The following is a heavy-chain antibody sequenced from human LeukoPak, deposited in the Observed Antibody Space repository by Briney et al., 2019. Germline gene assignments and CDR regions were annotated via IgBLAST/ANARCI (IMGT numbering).Heavy chain of an antibody. J-gene: IGHJ4*02. D-gene: IGHD2-8*01. Sequence: GGSLRLSCATSAFSVTSNYMSWVRQAPGKGLEWVSVFYKDGSTYHADSVKGRFTISRDNARNTVNLHMNTLRVEDTGLYYCTRDSGGDTNGYPSRWGQGTLVTVSS. V-gene: IGHV3-66*01. CDR2: FYKDGST. CDR3: TRDSGGDTNGYPSR. CDR1: AFSVTSNY.